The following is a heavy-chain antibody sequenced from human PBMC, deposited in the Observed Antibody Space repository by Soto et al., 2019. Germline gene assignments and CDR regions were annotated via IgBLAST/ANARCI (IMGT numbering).Heavy chain of an antibody. D-gene: IGHD3-9*01. CDR1: GGTFSSYA. CDR3: ARTSTYYDILTGYWGGYSIDY. CDR2: IIPIFGTA. J-gene: IGHJ4*02. V-gene: IGHV1-69*13. Sequence: ASVKVSCKASGGTFSSYAISWVRQAPGRGLEWMGGIIPIFGTANYAQKFQGRVTITADESTSTAYMELSSLRSVDTATYYCARTSTYYDILTGYWGGYSIDYWGQGTLVTVSS.